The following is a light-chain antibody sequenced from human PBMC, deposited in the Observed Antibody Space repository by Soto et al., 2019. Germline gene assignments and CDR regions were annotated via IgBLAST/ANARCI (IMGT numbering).Light chain of an antibody. J-gene: IGKJ1*01. CDR2: GAS. CDR3: QQYNNWPLT. V-gene: IGKV3-20*01. CDR1: QSVSSSY. Sequence: EIVLTQSPGTLSFSPVERSTLSFSASQSVSSSYLAWYQQKPGQAPRLLIYGASSRATGIPDRFSGSRSGTDFTLTISRLEPEDFAVYYCQQYNNWPLTFGQGTKVDI.